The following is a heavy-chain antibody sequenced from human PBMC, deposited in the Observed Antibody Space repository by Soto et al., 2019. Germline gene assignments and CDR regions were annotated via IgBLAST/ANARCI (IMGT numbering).Heavy chain of an antibody. D-gene: IGHD1-1*01. CDR3: ARDRDRYNEPGESEYYYGMDV. J-gene: IGHJ6*02. V-gene: IGHV1-69*13. CDR1: GGTFSSYA. CDR2: IIPIFGTA. Sequence: SVKVSCKASGGTFSSYAISWVRQAPGQGLEWMGGIIPIFGTANYAQKFQGRVTITADESTSTAYMELSSLRSEDTAVYYCARDRDRYNEPGESEYYYGMDVWGQGTTVTVSS.